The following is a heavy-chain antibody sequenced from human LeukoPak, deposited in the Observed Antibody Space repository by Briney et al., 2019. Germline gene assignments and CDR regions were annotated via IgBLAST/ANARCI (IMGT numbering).Heavy chain of an antibody. CDR1: GFTFSSYW. CDR3: ARDDGIAVAANRRSFDY. Sequence: GGSLTLSCAASGFTFSSYWMHWVRQAPGKGLVWVSRINSDGSSTSYADSVKGRFTISRDNAKNTLYLQMNSLRAEDTAVSYCARDDGIAVAANRRSFDYWGQGTLVTVSS. D-gene: IGHD6-19*01. J-gene: IGHJ4*02. V-gene: IGHV3-74*01. CDR2: INSDGSST.